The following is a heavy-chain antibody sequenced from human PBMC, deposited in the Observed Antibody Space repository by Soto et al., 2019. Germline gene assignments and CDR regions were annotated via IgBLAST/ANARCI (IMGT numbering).Heavy chain of an antibody. CDR3: AKDLTVSNVGWFDP. J-gene: IGHJ5*02. CDR2: ISGSGGST. Sequence: EVQLLESGGGLVQPGGSLRLSCAASGFTFSSYAMSWVRQAPGKGLEWVSAISGSGGSTYYADSVKVRFTISRDTSKNTMYLQMNILIAEHTAVYYFAKDLTVSNVGWFDPCGQGTLVTVSS. V-gene: IGHV3-23*01. CDR1: GFTFSSYA. D-gene: IGHD4-17*01.